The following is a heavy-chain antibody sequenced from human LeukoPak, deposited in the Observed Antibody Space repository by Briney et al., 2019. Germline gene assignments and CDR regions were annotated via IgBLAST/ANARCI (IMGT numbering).Heavy chain of an antibody. J-gene: IGHJ4*02. D-gene: IGHD3-10*01. V-gene: IGHV4-39*01. CDR3: ARYSGSYFDY. Sequence: SETLSLTCTVSGGSISSSSHYWAWIRQPPGKGLEWLATISESGTTYYNPSLKSRVTISVDTSKNQFSLKLGSVTAADAAVFYCARYSGSYFDYWGQGTLVTVSS. CDR2: ISESGTT. CDR1: GGSISSSSHY.